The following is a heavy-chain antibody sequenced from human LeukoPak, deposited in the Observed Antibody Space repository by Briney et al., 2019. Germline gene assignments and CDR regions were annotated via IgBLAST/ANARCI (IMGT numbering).Heavy chain of an antibody. V-gene: IGHV4-34*01. D-gene: IGHD2-2*01. CDR1: GGSFSGYY. Sequence: SETLSLTCAVYGGSFSGYYWSWIRQPPGKGLEWIGEINHSGSTNYNPSLKSRVTISVDTSKNQFSMKLSSVTAADTAVYYCARGLGGYCSSTSCYGGWFDPWGQGTLVTVSS. CDR3: ARGLGGYCSSTSCYGGWFDP. CDR2: INHSGST. J-gene: IGHJ5*02.